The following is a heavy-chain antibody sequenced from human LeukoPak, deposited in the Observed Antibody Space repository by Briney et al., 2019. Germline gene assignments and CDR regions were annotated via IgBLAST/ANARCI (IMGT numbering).Heavy chain of an antibody. D-gene: IGHD6-13*01. CDR3: AKDKGFKTRYSSSWYYFDY. V-gene: IGHV3-48*01. Sequence: GGSLRLSRAASGFTFSSYSMNWVRQTPGKGLEWVSYISSSNTIKKYADSVKGRFTISRDNSKNTLYLQMNSLRAEDTAVYYCAKDKGFKTRYSSSWYYFDYWGQGTLVTVSS. CDR2: ISSSNTIK. J-gene: IGHJ4*02. CDR1: GFTFSSYS.